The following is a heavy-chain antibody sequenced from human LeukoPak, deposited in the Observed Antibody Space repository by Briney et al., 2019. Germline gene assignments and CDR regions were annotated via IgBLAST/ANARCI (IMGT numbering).Heavy chain of an antibody. CDR2: ISAYNGNT. V-gene: IGHV1-18*04. J-gene: IGHJ4*02. CDR3: ARVGFGEFLEKDIDY. Sequence: KPGASVKVSCKASGYTFTSYGISWVRQAPGQGLEWMGWISAYNGNTNYAQKLQGRVTMTTDTSTSTAYMELRSLRSDDTAVYYCARVGFGEFLEKDIDYWGQGTLVTVSS. CDR1: GYTFTSYG. D-gene: IGHD3-10*01.